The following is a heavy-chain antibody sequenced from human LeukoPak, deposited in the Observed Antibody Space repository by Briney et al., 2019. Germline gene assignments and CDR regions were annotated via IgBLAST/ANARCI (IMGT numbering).Heavy chain of an antibody. CDR3: ARHIGYSSGWSAFDI. Sequence: GESLKISCRGSGYSFTSYWIGWVRQMPGKGLEWMGIVYPGDSDTRYSPSFQGQVTISADKSISTAYLQWSSLKASDTALYYCARHIGYSSGWSAFDIWGQGTMVTVSS. CDR1: GYSFTSYW. J-gene: IGHJ3*02. D-gene: IGHD6-19*01. CDR2: VYPGDSDT. V-gene: IGHV5-51*01.